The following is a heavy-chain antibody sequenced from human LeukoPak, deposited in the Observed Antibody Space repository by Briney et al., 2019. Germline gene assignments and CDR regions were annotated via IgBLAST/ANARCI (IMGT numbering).Heavy chain of an antibody. V-gene: IGHV3-21*01. CDR3: ARVAGDGYPFDY. CDR1: GFTFSSYS. CDR2: ISSSSSYI. Sequence: GGSLRLSCAASGFTFSSYSMNWVRQAPGKGLEWVSSISSSSSYIYYADSVKGRFTISRDDAKNSLYLQMNSLRAEDTAVYYCARVAGDGYPFDYWAREPWSPSPQ. D-gene: IGHD5-24*01. J-gene: IGHJ4*02.